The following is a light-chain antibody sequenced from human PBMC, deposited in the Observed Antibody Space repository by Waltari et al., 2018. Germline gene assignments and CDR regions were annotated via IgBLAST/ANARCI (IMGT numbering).Light chain of an antibody. J-gene: IGLJ1*01. CDR2: SNN. CDR3: AAWDDSLNAYV. V-gene: IGLV1-44*01. Sequence: QSVLTQPPSASGTPGQRVTIPCSGSSSNLGSNTVNWYQQLPGTAPKLLIYSNNQRPSGVPDRFSGSKSGTSASLAISGLQSEDEADYYCAAWDDSLNAYVFGTGTKVTVL. CDR1: SSNLGSNT.